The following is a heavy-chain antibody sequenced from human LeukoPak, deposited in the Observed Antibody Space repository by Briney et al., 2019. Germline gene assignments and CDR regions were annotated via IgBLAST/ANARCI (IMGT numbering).Heavy chain of an antibody. J-gene: IGHJ3*02. V-gene: IGHV3-23*01. CDR1: GFAFTSYA. Sequence: GGSLRLSCAASGFAFTSYAMSWVRQAPGKGLEWVSGVISSGGSTYYADSVKGRFTISRDNSKNTLYLQMNSLRAEDTAVYYCAKLWSTSRGAFDIWGQGTMVTVSS. CDR2: VISSGGST. D-gene: IGHD1-1*01. CDR3: AKLWSTSRGAFDI.